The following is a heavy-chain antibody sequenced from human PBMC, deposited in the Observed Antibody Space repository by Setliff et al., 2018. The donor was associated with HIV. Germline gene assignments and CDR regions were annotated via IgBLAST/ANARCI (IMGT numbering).Heavy chain of an antibody. V-gene: IGHV4-34*01. Sequence: PSETLSLTCAVYGGSFSGYYWSWIRQPPGKGLEWIGEINHSGSTNYNPSLKSRVTISVDTSKNQFSLKLSSLRAEDTAVYYCAKMWRQTYTSSSWDYFYYMDVWGKGTTVTVSS. CDR2: INHSGST. D-gene: IGHD6-6*01. CDR3: AKMWRQTYTSSSWDYFYYMDV. J-gene: IGHJ6*03. CDR1: GGSFSGYY.